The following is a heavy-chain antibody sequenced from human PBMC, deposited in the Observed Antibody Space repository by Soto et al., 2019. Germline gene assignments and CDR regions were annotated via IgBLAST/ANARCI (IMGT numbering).Heavy chain of an antibody. D-gene: IGHD2-15*01. CDR1: GFTFSNYW. J-gene: IGHJ4*02. V-gene: IGHV3-7*01. CDR2: INEDGSAK. Sequence: EVQLVESGGGLVQPGGSLRLSCAASGFTFSNYWMTWVRQAPGKGLEWAASINEDGSAKYYVDSVKGRFTISRDNAKSSLYLQMNSLRAEDTAIYYCATEGRSGYCGGGSCCKNDYWGQGTLVTVSS. CDR3: ATEGRSGYCGGGSCCKNDY.